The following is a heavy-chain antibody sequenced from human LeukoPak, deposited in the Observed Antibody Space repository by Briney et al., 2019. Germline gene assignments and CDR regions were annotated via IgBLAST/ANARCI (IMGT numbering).Heavy chain of an antibody. J-gene: IGHJ4*02. CDR1: GYTFTSYG. CDR3: ARVPPDYYDSSGYTYYFDY. Sequence: GASVKVSCKASGYTFTSYGISWVLQAPGQGLEWMGWISAYNGNTNYAQKLQGRVTMTTDTSTSTAYMELRSLRSADTAVYYCARVPPDYYDSSGYTYYFDYWGQGTLVTVSS. D-gene: IGHD3-22*01. CDR2: ISAYNGNT. V-gene: IGHV1-18*01.